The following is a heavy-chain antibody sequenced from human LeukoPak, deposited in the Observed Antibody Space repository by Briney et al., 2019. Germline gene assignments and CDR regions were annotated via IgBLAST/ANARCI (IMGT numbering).Heavy chain of an antibody. CDR2: ISTDGSYA. CDR3: VRSVMARGVSFDY. Sequence: PGGSLRLSCAASGFTFSSYWMHWVRQAPGKGLVWVSRISTDGSYATYTDSVKGRFTISRDNAKNTLYLQMNSLRAEDTAMYYCVRSVMARGVSFDYWGQGTLVTVSS. V-gene: IGHV3-74*01. CDR1: GFTFSSYW. J-gene: IGHJ4*02. D-gene: IGHD3-10*01.